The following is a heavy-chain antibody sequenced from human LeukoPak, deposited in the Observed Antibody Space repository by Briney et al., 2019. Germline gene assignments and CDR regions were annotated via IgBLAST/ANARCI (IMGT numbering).Heavy chain of an antibody. CDR3: ARKAGALNWFDP. J-gene: IGHJ5*02. D-gene: IGHD6-25*01. CDR1: GDSVSSGNYY. Sequence: SETLSLTCTVSGDSVSSGNYYLSWIRQPPGKGLDWITYMSPSGTTKYNPTLKSRVTTSVDTSRTQFSLRLSSVTAADTAVYYCARKAGALNWFDPWGQGTLVTVSS. V-gene: IGHV4-61*01. CDR2: MSPSGTT.